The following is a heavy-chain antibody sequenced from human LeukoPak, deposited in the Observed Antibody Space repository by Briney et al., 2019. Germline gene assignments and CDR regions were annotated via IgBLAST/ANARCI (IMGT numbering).Heavy chain of an antibody. J-gene: IGHJ4*02. V-gene: IGHV1-69-2*01. D-gene: IGHD1-26*01. Sequence: ASVKVSCKASGYTFTSYYMHWVQQAPGKGLEWMGLVDPEDGETIYAEKFQGRVTITADTSTDTAYMELSSLRSEDTAVYYCATPIVGATEEGIDYWGQGTLVTVSS. CDR1: GYTFTSYY. CDR3: ATPIVGATEEGIDY. CDR2: VDPEDGET.